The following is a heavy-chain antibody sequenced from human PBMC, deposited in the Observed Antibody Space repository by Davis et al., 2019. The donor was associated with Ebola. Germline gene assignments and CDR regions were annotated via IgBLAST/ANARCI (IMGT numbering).Heavy chain of an antibody. CDR1: GYTFTSYY. CDR2: INPNSGGT. J-gene: IGHJ4*02. Sequence: ASVKVSCKASGYTFTSYYMHWVRQAPGQGLEWMGWINPNSGGTNYAQKFQGRVTMTRDTSISTAYMELSRLRSDDTAVYYCARGGDCSGGSCYSVYWGQGTLVTVSS. D-gene: IGHD2-15*01. CDR3: ARGGDCSGGSCYSVY. V-gene: IGHV1-2*02.